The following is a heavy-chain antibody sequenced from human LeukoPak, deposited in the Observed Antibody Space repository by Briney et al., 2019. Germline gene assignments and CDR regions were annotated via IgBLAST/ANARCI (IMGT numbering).Heavy chain of an antibody. CDR1: GGSISSSDW. V-gene: IGHV4-4*02. J-gene: IGHJ3*01. CDR2: IYHSGST. D-gene: IGHD1-1*01. Sequence: SETLSLTCAVSGGSISSSDWWAWVRQPPGEGLEWIGEIYHSGSTKYNPSLKSRVTISVDKSKNQFSLKVSSVTAADTAVYYCARDASLQMGVFDVWGHGTMVTVSS. CDR3: ARDASLQMGVFDV.